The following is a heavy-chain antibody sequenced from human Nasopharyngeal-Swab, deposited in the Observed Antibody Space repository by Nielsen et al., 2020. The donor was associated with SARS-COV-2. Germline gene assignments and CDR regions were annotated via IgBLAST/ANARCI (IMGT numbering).Heavy chain of an antibody. D-gene: IGHD4-17*01. V-gene: IGHV5-51*01. CDR3: ARRLSPTETSHFLDP. Sequence: VRQMPGKGLEWMGIIYPGDSDTRYYPSFQGRVTFSADKSLNTAYLQWDSLKASDTAMYYCARRLSPTETSHFLDPWGQGTLVTVSS. J-gene: IGHJ5*02. CDR2: IYPGDSDT.